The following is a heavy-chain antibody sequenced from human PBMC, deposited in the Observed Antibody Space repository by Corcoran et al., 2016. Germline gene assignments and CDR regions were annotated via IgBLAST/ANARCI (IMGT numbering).Heavy chain of an antibody. CDR1: GGSFSGYY. CDR2: INHSGST. J-gene: IGHJ6*02. Sequence: QVQLQQWGAGLLKPSETLSLTCAVYGGSFSGYYWSWIRQPPGKGLGWIGEINHSGSTNYNPSLKSRVTISVDTSKNQFSLKLSSVTAADTAVYYCARGPYYDFWSGYPRGLYYYGMDVWGQGTTVTVSS. D-gene: IGHD3-3*01. V-gene: IGHV4-34*01. CDR3: ARGPYYDFWSGYPRGLYYYGMDV.